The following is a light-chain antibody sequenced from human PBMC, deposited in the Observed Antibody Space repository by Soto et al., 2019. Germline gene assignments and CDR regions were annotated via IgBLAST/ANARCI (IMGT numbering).Light chain of an antibody. J-gene: IGKJ1*01. Sequence: IQLTKSPSTMSEGVGDIVTMTYRVRQTIXXWLAWYQQKPGKAPKLLIYDASNLESGVPPRFSGSGSGTEFTLTISSLQPDDFATYYCQQYNSYSPRTFGQGTK. CDR3: QQYNSYSPRT. V-gene: IGKV1-5*01. CDR2: DAS. CDR1: QTIXXW.